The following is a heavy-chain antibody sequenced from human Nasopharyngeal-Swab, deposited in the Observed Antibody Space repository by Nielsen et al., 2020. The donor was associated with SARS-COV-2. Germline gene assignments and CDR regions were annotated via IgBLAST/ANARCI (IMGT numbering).Heavy chain of an antibody. CDR3: ARDLLWFGEFGYFDV. Sequence: SETLSLTCAASGVSFSPYHWSWIRQAPGKGLEWIGRIYSAGNTNYNESFRGRATISIDTSRGQFSLRLTSVTAADSAVYYCARDLLWFGEFGYFDVWGRGAHVTVS. CDR2: IYSAGNT. V-gene: IGHV4-4*07. CDR1: GVSFSPYH. D-gene: IGHD3-10*01. J-gene: IGHJ2*01.